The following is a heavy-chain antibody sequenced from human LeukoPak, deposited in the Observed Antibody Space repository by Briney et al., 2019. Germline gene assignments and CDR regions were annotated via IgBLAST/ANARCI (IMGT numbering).Heavy chain of an antibody. CDR1: GYTVTSYY. V-gene: IGHV1-46*01. Sequence: ASVKVSCKASGYTVTSYYMHWVRQAPGQGLEWMGILNPSGGSSSYAQKFQGRATLTRATSTSTVYMELSSLRSEDTAVYYCARPDQDTIGYFDYWGQGTLVTVSS. D-gene: IGHD5-18*01. J-gene: IGHJ4*02. CDR2: LNPSGGSS. CDR3: ARPDQDTIGYFDY.